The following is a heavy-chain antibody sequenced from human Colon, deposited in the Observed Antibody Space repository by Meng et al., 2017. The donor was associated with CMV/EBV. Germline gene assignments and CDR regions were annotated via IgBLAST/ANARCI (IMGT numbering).Heavy chain of an antibody. D-gene: IGHD6-25*01. Sequence: SGFTFNGYYMNWIRQAPGKGLEWLAHISSSGSTMYYADSVKGRFTISRDNSRNEQYLELNNLRDDDTAVYFCATGAGTQAAALGVLDVWGRGTLVTVSS. V-gene: IGHV3-11*04. CDR2: ISSSGSTM. CDR3: ATGAGTQAAALGVLDV. CDR1: GFTFNGYY. J-gene: IGHJ4*02.